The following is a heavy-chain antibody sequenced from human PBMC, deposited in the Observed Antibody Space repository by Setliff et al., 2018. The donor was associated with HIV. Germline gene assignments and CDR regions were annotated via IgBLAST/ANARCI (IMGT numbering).Heavy chain of an antibody. CDR1: GGSISGYY. CDR3: ARGRSRYYYAGSGYYVDY. CDR2: IYYIGNT. J-gene: IGHJ4*02. Sequence: SETLSLTCTVSGGSISGYYWSWIRQPPGKGLEWIGYIYYIGNTNYNPSLKGRVTLSVDTSKNQLYLKLSSVTAADTAVYCCARGRSRYYYAGSGYYVDYWCQGTLVTVSS. D-gene: IGHD3-22*01. V-gene: IGHV4-59*01.